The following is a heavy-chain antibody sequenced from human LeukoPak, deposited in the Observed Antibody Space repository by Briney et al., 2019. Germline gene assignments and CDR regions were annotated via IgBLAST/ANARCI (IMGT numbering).Heavy chain of an antibody. CDR2: INAGNGNT. CDR3: ARAGDSGYEPFDY. D-gene: IGHD5-12*01. Sequence: ASVKVSCKASGYTFTSYAMHWVRQAPGQRLEWMGWINAGNGNTKYSQEFQGRVTITRDTSTSTAYMELRSLRSDDTAVYYCARAGDSGYEPFDYWGQGTLVTVSS. V-gene: IGHV1-3*01. J-gene: IGHJ4*02. CDR1: GYTFTSYA.